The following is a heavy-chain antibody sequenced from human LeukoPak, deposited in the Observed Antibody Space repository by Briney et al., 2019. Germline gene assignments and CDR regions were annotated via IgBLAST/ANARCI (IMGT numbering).Heavy chain of an antibody. CDR3: ARDYSGGWVFFDY. J-gene: IGHJ4*02. CDR2: IKQDGSEK. D-gene: IGHD6-19*01. CDR1: GFTFSSYA. V-gene: IGHV3-7*05. Sequence: GGSLRLSCAASGFTFSSYAMSWVRQAPGKGLEWVANIKQDGSEKYYVDSVKGRFTISKDNAKNSLYLQMNSLRAEDTAVYYCARDYSGGWVFFDYWGQGTLVTVSS.